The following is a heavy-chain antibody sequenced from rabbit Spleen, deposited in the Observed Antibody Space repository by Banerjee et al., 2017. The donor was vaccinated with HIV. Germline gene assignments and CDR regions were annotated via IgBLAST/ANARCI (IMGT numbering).Heavy chain of an antibody. CDR1: GFSFSSGYY. D-gene: IGHD2-1*01. CDR2: IYTGDGST. CDR3: ARDLVGVIGWNFYL. Sequence: QSLEESGGDLVKPGASLTLTCTASGFSFSSGYYMCWVRQAPGKGLEWIGCIYTGDGSTYYANWAKGRFTISKTSSPTVTLRMTSLTAADRATYFCARDLVGVIGWNFYLWGQGTLVTV. V-gene: IGHV1S40*01. J-gene: IGHJ4*01.